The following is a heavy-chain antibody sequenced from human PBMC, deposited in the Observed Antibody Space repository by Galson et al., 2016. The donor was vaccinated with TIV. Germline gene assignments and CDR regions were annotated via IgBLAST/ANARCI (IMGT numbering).Heavy chain of an antibody. CDR1: GFTFSSYN. CDR3: AKEENSGYYPNDAFDF. Sequence: SLRLSCAASGFTFSSYNMHWVRQAPGKGLEWVAVIAYDGSYKHYAGSVKGRFTVSRDNSKTTLDLQMNSLVPEDTALYYCAKEENSGYYPNDAFDFWGQGTMVTVS. J-gene: IGHJ3*01. CDR2: IAYDGSYK. D-gene: IGHD3-3*01. V-gene: IGHV3-30*18.